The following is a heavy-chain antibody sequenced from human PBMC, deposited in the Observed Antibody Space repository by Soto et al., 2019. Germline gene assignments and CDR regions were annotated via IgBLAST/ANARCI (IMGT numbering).Heavy chain of an antibody. J-gene: IGHJ5*02. CDR3: ARAPGGDYVDSNFNNWFDP. D-gene: IGHD4-17*01. Sequence: SVKVSCKASGGTFSSYAISWVRQAPGQGLEWMGGIIPIFGTANYAQKFQGRVTITADESTSTAYMELSSLRSEDTAVYYCARAPGGDYVDSNFNNWFDPWGQGTLVTVSS. CDR2: IIPIFGTA. CDR1: GGTFSSYA. V-gene: IGHV1-69*13.